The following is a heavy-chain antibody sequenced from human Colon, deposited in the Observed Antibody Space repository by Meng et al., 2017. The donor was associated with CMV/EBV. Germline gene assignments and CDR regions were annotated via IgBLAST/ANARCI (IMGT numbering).Heavy chain of an antibody. CDR2: IYYSGST. V-gene: IGHV4-59*01. CDR1: GGSISSYY. J-gene: IGHJ4*02. CDR3: ARTHYDFWSGYHLDY. D-gene: IGHD3-3*01. Sequence: SETLSLTCTASGGSISSYYWSWIRQPPGKGLEWIGYIYYSGSTNYNPSLKSRVTISVDTSKNQFSLKLSSVTATDTAVYYCARTHYDFWSGYHLDYWGQGTLVTVSS.